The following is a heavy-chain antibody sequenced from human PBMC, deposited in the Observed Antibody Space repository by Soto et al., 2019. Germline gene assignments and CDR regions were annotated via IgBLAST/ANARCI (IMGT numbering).Heavy chain of an antibody. CDR3: ARGGHIAVVTDSFDS. J-gene: IGHJ4*02. D-gene: IGHD2-21*02. CDR2: IHPSGGGS. CDR1: GYPFNTYY. V-gene: IGHV1-46*02. Sequence: SVNVSCKSSGYPFNTYYLHWVRQAPGQGLEWMGMIHPSGGGSTYAQKFLGRVTMTMDSSTSTVFMELTSLRSADTAVYYCARGGHIAVVTDSFDSWGQGTLVTVSS.